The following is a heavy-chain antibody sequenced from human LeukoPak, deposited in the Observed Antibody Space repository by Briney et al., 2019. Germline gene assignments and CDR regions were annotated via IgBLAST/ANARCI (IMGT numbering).Heavy chain of an antibody. CDR2: INHSGST. CDR3: ARESKPPYYYGSGSSSGWFDP. V-gene: IGHV4-34*01. CDR1: GGPFSGYY. J-gene: IGHJ5*02. D-gene: IGHD3-10*01. Sequence: SETLSLTCAVYGGPFSGYYWSWIRQPPGKGLEWIGEINHSGSTNYNPSLKSRVTISVDTSKNQFSLKLSSVTAADTAVYYCARESKPPYYYGSGSSSGWFDPWGQGTLVTVSS.